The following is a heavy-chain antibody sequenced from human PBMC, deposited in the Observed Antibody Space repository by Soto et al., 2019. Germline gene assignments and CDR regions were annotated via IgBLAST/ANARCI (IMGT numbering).Heavy chain of an antibody. J-gene: IGHJ4*02. CDR1: GYTFTSYG. CDR2: ISAYNGNT. V-gene: IGHV1-18*01. CDR3: ARGSHPAYDSSGYYPDY. Sequence: ASVKVSCKASGYTFTSYGISWVRQAPGQGLEWMGWISAYNGNTNYAQKLQGRVTMTTDTSTSTAYMELRSLRSDDTAVYYCARGSHPAYDSSGYYPDYWGQGTLVTVSS. D-gene: IGHD3-22*01.